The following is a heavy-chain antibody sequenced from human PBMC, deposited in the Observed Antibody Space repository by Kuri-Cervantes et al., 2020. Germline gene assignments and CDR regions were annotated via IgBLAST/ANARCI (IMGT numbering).Heavy chain of an antibody. CDR3: ARDSGIAVAGIDYYYYGMDV. J-gene: IGHJ6*02. D-gene: IGHD6-19*01. Sequence: SCAISGDSVSSNSAAWNWIRQSPSRGLEWLGRTYYRSKWYNDYAVSVKSRITVNPDTSKNQFSLQLNSVTPEDTAVYYCARDSGIAVAGIDYYYYGMDVWGQGTTVTVSS. V-gene: IGHV6-1*01. CDR2: TYYRSKWYN. CDR1: GDSVSSNSAA.